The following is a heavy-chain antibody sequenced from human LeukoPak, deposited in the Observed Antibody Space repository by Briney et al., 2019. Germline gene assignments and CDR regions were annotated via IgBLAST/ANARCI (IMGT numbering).Heavy chain of an antibody. D-gene: IGHD5-12*01. CDR3: AKARSGYDYFPYYFDY. CDR2: ISGSGGST. CDR1: GFTFNNYA. Sequence: GGSLRLSCAASGFTFNNYAMSWVRQAPGKGLEWVSAISGSGGSTYYVDSVKGRFTISRDNSKNTLYLQMNSLRADDTAVYYCAKARSGYDYFPYYFDYWGQGTLVTVSS. J-gene: IGHJ4*02. V-gene: IGHV3-23*01.